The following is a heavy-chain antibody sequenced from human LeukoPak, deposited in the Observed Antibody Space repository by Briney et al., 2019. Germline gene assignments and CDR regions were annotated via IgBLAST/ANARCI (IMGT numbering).Heavy chain of an antibody. D-gene: IGHD6-19*01. CDR3: AKSTSSGWYFGFDY. CDR1: GFTFRNFA. J-gene: IGHJ4*02. Sequence: PGGSLRLSCAASGFTFRNFAMAWVRQAPGKRLEWVSSITDTGDATGYTESVKGRFTISRDNSKNTLYLQMNSLRAEDTAVYYCAKSTSSGWYFGFDYWGQGTLVTVSS. V-gene: IGHV3-23*01. CDR2: ITDTGDAT.